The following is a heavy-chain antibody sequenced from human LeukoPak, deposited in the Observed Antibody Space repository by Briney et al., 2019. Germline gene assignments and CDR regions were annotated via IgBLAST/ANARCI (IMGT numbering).Heavy chain of an antibody. CDR3: ARATGDYFDWLFQEAFDI. J-gene: IGHJ3*02. D-gene: IGHD3-9*01. CDR1: GYTFTGYY. V-gene: IGHV1-69*13. CDR2: IIPIFGTA. Sequence: ASVKVSCKASGYTFTGYYMHWVRQAPGQGLEWMGGIIPIFGTANYAQKFQGRVTITADESTSTAYMELSSLRSEDTAVYYCARATGDYFDWLFQEAFDIWGQGTMVTVSS.